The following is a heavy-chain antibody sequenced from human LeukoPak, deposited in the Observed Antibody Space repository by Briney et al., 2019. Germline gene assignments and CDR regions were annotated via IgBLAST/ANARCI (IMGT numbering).Heavy chain of an antibody. D-gene: IGHD4-23*01. J-gene: IGHJ5*02. V-gene: IGHV4-34*01. CDR1: GGSFRGYY. Sequence: SETLSLTCAVYGGSFRGYYWSWIRQPPGKGLEWIGEINHSGSNNYNPSLKSRVTISVDTSKNQFSLKLSSVTAADTAVYYCARGRDAVVTLGPNWFDPWGQGTLVTVSS. CDR2: INHSGSN. CDR3: ARGRDAVVTLGPNWFDP.